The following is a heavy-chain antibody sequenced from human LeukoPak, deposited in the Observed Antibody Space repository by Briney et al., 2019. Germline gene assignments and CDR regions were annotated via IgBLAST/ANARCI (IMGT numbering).Heavy chain of an antibody. J-gene: IGHJ4*02. CDR2: ISRNGDTR. Sequence: GGSLRLSCAASGFTSTDYHMTWIRQAPGKGLEWVSYISRNGDTRYYADSVKGRFTISRDNAKNSLYLQMNSLRAEDTAVYYCARGPTTVTSPHFDYWGQGTLVTVSS. CDR3: ARGPTTVTSPHFDY. CDR1: GFTSTDYH. D-gene: IGHD4-17*01. V-gene: IGHV3-11*01.